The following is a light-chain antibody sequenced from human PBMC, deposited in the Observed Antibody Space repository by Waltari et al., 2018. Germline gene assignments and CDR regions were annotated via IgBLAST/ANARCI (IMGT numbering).Light chain of an antibody. J-gene: IGLJ2*01. CDR2: GPR. CDR3: QSYDTSLSVV. V-gene: IGLV1-40*01. CDR1: GSNLGAGYD. Sequence: QSVLTQPPSVSGAPGQRVSISCTGTGSNLGAGYDVHWYQQLPGKAPKLLIYGPRTGPPGVPDRFFGSQSGTSASLAITGLQAEDEADYYCQSYDTSLSVVFGGGTKLTVL.